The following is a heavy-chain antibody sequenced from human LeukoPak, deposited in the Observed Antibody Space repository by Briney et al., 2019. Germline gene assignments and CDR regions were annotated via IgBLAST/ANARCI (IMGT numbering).Heavy chain of an antibody. CDR3: ARDPPGEDYYDSSGDY. D-gene: IGHD3-22*01. CDR2: IYHSGST. V-gene: IGHV4-38-2*02. J-gene: IGHJ4*02. Sequence: SETLSLTCTVSGYSISSGYYWGWIRQPPGKGLEWIGSIYHSGSTYYNPSLKSRVTISVDTSKNQFSLKLSSVTAADTAVYYCARDPPGEDYYDSSGDYWGQGTLVTVSP. CDR1: GYSISSGYY.